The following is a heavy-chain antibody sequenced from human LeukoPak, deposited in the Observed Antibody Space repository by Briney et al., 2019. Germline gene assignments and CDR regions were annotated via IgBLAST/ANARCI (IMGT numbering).Heavy chain of an antibody. Sequence: GGSLRLSCAASGFTFSSYAMHWVRQAPGKGLEWVAVISYDGSNKYYADSVKGRFTISRDNSKNTLYLQMNSLRAEDTAVYYCARDAVAGTRDWFDPWGQGTLVTVSS. V-gene: IGHV3-30-3*01. CDR1: GFTFSSYA. CDR3: ARDAVAGTRDWFDP. J-gene: IGHJ5*02. CDR2: ISYDGSNK. D-gene: IGHD6-19*01.